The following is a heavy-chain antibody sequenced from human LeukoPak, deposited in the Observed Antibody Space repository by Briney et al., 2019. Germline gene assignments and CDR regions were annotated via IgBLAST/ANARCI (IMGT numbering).Heavy chain of an antibody. CDR2: IKPDGSEK. J-gene: IGHJ4*02. Sequence: GGSLRLSCVASGFTFSSHHMNWVRQTPGKGLESVATIKPDGSEKYYVDSVKGRFTISRDNAKSTLYLQMNSQRAEDTGVYFCARMSSYCDYWGQGTLVTVSS. V-gene: IGHV3-7*01. CDR3: ARMSSYCDY. CDR1: GFTFSSHH. D-gene: IGHD2-2*01.